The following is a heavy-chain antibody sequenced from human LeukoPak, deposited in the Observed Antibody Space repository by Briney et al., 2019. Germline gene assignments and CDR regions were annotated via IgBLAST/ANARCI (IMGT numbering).Heavy chain of an antibody. CDR1: GFTFSSYA. Sequence: QPGGSLRLSCAASGFTFSSYAMSWVRRAPGKGLEWVSAISGSGGSTYYADSVKGRFTISRDNSKNTLYLQMNSLRAEDTAVYYCAKRDCSSTSCYTADYWGQGTLVTVSS. CDR2: ISGSGGST. J-gene: IGHJ4*02. D-gene: IGHD2-2*02. CDR3: AKRDCSSTSCYTADY. V-gene: IGHV3-23*01.